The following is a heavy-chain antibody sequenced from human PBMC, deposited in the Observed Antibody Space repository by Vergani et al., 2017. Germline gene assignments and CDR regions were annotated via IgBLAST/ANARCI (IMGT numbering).Heavy chain of an antibody. J-gene: IGHJ6*02. CDR1: GGTFSRYT. D-gene: IGHD4-17*01. CDR2: IIPILGIA. V-gene: IGHV1-69*02. CDR3: ASKTSDYVEFPLYYYGMDV. Sequence: QVQMVQSGSEVKKPGSSVKVSCKASGGTFSRYTITWVRQAPGQGLEWMGRIIPILGIANYAQKFQGRVTITADKSTSTAYMELSSLRSEDTAVYYCASKTSDYVEFPLYYYGMDVWGQGTTVTVSS.